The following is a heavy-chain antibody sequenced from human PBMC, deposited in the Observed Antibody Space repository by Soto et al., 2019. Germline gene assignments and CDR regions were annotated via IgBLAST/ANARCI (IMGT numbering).Heavy chain of an antibody. CDR1: GFTFSSYA. J-gene: IGHJ4*02. D-gene: IGHD3-3*01. CDR2: ISGSGGST. CDR3: AKGPGPNYDFWSGYYFDY. Sequence: GGSLRLSCAASGFTFSSYAMSWVRQAPGKGLEWVSAISGSGGSTYYADSVKGRFTISRDNSKNTLYLQMNSLRAEDTAVYYCAKGPGPNYDFWSGYYFDYWGQGTLVTVSS. V-gene: IGHV3-23*01.